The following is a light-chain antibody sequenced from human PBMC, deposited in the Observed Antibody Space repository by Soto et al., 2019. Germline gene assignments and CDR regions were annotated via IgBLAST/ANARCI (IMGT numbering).Light chain of an antibody. CDR3: QQYLITPPT. J-gene: IGKJ1*01. CDR1: QSLLYNSNNRNY. V-gene: IGKV4-1*01. CDR2: WAS. Sequence: DIVMSQSPGTLAVSLGERATNDCKSSQSLLYNSNNRNYLAWYQQKPGQPPKLLIHWASTRESGVPDRFSGSGSGTDLTLTISSLQAEDVALYYCQQYLITPPTFGQGTKVEIK.